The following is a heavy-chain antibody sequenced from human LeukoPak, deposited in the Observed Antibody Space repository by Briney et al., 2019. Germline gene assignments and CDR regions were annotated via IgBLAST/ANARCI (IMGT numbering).Heavy chain of an antibody. J-gene: IGHJ6*02. Sequence: ASVKVSCKASGYTFTSYGISWVRQAPGQGLEWMGWISAYNGNTNYAQKLQGRVTMTTDTSTSTAYMELRSLRSDATAVYYCARDQSPYYDFWSGYYFRAAHGMDVWGQGTTVTVSS. CDR2: ISAYNGNT. CDR1: GYTFTSYG. CDR3: ARDQSPYYDFWSGYYFRAAHGMDV. V-gene: IGHV1-18*01. D-gene: IGHD3-3*01.